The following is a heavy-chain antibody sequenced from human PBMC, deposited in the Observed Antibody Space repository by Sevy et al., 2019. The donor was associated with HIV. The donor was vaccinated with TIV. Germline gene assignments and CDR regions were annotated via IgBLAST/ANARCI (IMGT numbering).Heavy chain of an antibody. Sequence: ASVKVSCKVSGYTLTELSIHWVRQAPGKGLEWLVTFDPEDGKTIYAQNFQGRVTMTEDTSEDTTYMELSSLRSEDTAVYYCASTRDYYDSSGYYFDYWGQGTLVTVSS. D-gene: IGHD3-22*01. CDR3: ASTRDYYDSSGYYFDY. V-gene: IGHV1-24*01. J-gene: IGHJ4*02. CDR2: FDPEDGKT. CDR1: GYTLTELS.